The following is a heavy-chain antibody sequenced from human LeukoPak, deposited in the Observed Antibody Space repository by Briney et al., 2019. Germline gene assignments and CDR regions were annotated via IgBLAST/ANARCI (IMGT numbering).Heavy chain of an antibody. CDR2: INSGGGT. D-gene: IGHD6-19*01. V-gene: IGHV3-23*01. CDR1: GFTFNNYV. CDR3: AKSMAVTGGATEY. Sequence: GGSLRLSCAASGFTFNNYVMRWVRQAPGKGLEWVSSINSGGGTHYADSVKGRFTISRDSSKNTVYLQTSSLRAEDTALYYCAKSMAVTGGATEYWGQGTLVTVSS. J-gene: IGHJ4*02.